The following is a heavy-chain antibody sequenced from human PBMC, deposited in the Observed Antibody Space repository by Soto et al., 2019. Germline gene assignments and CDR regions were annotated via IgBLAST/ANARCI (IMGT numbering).Heavy chain of an antibody. CDR2: IYYSGST. Sequence: PSETLSLTCTVSGGSISSYYWSWIRQPPGKGLEWIGYIYYSGSTNYNPSLKSRVTISVDTSKNQFSLKLSSVTAADTAVYYCASQRYHDYIWGSYRLTSTWYYMDGWGKGTMVTV. CDR3: ASQRYHDYIWGSYRLTSTWYYMDG. D-gene: IGHD3-16*02. V-gene: IGHV4-59*01. J-gene: IGHJ6*03. CDR1: GGSISSYY.